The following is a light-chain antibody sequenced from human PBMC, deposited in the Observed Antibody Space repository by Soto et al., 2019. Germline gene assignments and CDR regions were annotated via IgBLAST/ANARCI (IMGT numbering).Light chain of an antibody. V-gene: IGKV4-1*01. J-gene: IGKJ5*01. CDR1: QSVLYSSNNKNY. CDR2: WAS. Sequence: DIVMTQSPDSLTVSLGERATINCKSSQSVLYSSNNKNYLAWYQQKPGQPPKLLIYWASTRESGVPDRFSGSGSGTDFTLTIISLQAEDVAVYYCQQYYSTLPTFGQGTRLEIK. CDR3: QQYYSTLPT.